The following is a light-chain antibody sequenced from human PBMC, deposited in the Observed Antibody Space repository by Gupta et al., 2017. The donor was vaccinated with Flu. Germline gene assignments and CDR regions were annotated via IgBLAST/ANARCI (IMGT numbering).Light chain of an antibody. Sequence: EIVLTQSPATLSLSPGERATLSCRASQSVSSNLAWYQQKPGQAPRLLIYDASNRATGIPARFSGSGSGTDFTLTISNVEAEDLALYFCQHRRSWPLTFGGGTKVEIK. V-gene: IGKV3-11*01. CDR3: QHRRSWPLT. CDR2: DAS. J-gene: IGKJ4*01. CDR1: QSVSSN.